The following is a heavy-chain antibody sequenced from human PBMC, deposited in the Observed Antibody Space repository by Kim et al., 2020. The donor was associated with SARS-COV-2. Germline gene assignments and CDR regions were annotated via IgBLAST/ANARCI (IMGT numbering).Heavy chain of an antibody. J-gene: IGHJ4*02. V-gene: IGHV1-3*01. CDR2: GNRNK. Sequence: GNRNKTYAQKYKSRVTFTTDTSASTAYMELSFLRSEDSAVYYCLGGFYFDYWGQGTLVTVSS. D-gene: IGHD3-16*01. CDR3: LGGFYFDY.